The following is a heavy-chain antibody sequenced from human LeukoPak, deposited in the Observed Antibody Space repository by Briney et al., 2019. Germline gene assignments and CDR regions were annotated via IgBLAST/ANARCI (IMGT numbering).Heavy chain of an antibody. CDR3: ARDRGSTEFDY. Sequence: GGSLRLSCEASGFTFSTYWMSWVRQAPGKGLEWVANIKQDGSQTYHADSVKGRFTISRDNAKNTVYLQMNSLRAEDTAVYYCARDRGSTEFDYWGQGTLVTVSS. D-gene: IGHD1-26*01. CDR2: IKQDGSQT. V-gene: IGHV3-7*01. CDR1: GFTFSTYW. J-gene: IGHJ4*02.